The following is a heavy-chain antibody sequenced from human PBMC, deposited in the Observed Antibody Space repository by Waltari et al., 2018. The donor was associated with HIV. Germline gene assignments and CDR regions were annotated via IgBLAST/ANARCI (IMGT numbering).Heavy chain of an antibody. CDR2: IYYSGST. CDR3: ARVNCPYYDFWSGYYDY. Sequence: QLQLQESGPGLVKPSETLSPTCTAPGGSISSSRYYWGWIRQPPGKGLEWIGSIYYSGSTYYNPSLKSRVTMSVDTSKNQFSLKLSSVTAADTAVYYCARVNCPYYDFWSGYYDYWGQGTLVTVSS. D-gene: IGHD3-3*01. CDR1: GGSISSSRYY. J-gene: IGHJ4*02. V-gene: IGHV4-39*07.